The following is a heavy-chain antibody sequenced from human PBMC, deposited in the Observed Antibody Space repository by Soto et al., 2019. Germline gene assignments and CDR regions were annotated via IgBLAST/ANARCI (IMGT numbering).Heavy chain of an antibody. CDR2: INHSGST. V-gene: IGHV4-34*01. CDR3: ARGRGAVVAGYDY. CDR1: GGSFSGYY. Sequence: QVQLQQWGAGLLKPSETLSLTCAVYGGSFSGYYWSWIRQPPGKGLEWIGEINHSGSTNYNPSLKRRVTISVDTSKNQFSLKLSSVTAGDTAVYYCARGRGAVVAGYDYWGQGTLVTVSS. J-gene: IGHJ4*02. D-gene: IGHD2-15*01.